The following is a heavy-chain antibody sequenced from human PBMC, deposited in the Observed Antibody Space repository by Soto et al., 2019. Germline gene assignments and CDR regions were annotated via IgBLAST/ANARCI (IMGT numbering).Heavy chain of an antibody. CDR3: ARDMVAATLYYGMDV. Sequence: QVQLVQSGAEVKKPGSSVKVSCKASGGTFSSYTISWVRQAPGQGLEWMGRIIPILGIANYAQKFQGRVTITADKSTSTAYMELSSLRSEDTAVYYCARDMVAATLYYGMDVWGQGTTVTVSS. D-gene: IGHD2-15*01. J-gene: IGHJ6*02. V-gene: IGHV1-69*08. CDR1: GGTFSSYT. CDR2: IIPILGIA.